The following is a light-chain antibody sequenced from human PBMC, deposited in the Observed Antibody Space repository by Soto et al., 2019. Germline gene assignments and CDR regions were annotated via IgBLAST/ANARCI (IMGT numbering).Light chain of an antibody. V-gene: IGLV2-14*01. J-gene: IGLJ3*02. CDR1: SSDIGGSNH. CDR2: EVS. CDR3: TSYASSTTWV. Sequence: QSALTQPAAVSGSPGQSITISCTGSSSDIGGSNHVSWYQQHPGKVPKLMIYEVSNRPSGVSNRFSGSKSGNTASLTISGLQAEDEADYYCTSYASSTTWVFGGGTQLTVL.